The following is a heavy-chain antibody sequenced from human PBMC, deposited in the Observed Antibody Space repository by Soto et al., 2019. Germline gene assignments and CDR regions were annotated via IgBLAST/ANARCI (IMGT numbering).Heavy chain of an antibody. V-gene: IGHV1-18*01. CDR1: GYTFTSYG. CDR2: ISAYNGNT. J-gene: IGHJ4*02. D-gene: IGHD2-15*01. Sequence: ASVKVSCKASGYTFTSYGISWVRQAPGQGLEWMGWISAYNGNTNYAQKLQGRVTMTTDTSTSTAYMELRSLRSDDTAVYYCARSLRGCSGGSCYFDYWGQGTLVTVSS. CDR3: ARSLRGCSGGSCYFDY.